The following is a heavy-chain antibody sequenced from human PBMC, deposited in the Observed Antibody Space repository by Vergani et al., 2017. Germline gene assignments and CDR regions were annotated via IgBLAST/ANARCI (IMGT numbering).Heavy chain of an antibody. D-gene: IGHD2-15*01. CDR2: VLFDGSNE. CDR1: GFTFNRYG. Sequence: QVQLVQSGGGVVQPGGSLRLSCVASGFTFNRYGMQWVRQAPGKGLEWVAYVLFDGSNEYYADSVKGRFIVSRDNSNDALYLQMNSLRTDDTALYYCAKYLRYSTDGLPDSWGQGTLVIVSS. V-gene: IGHV3-30*02. J-gene: IGHJ4*02. CDR3: AKYLRYSTDGLPDS.